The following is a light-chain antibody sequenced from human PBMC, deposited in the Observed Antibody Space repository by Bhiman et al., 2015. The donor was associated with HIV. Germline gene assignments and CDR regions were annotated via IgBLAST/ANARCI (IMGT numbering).Light chain of an antibody. Sequence: QSALTQPASVSGSPGQSITISCTGTGSDVGGYNHVSWYQQHPGKAPKLMIYDVSNRPSGVSNRFSGSKSGNTASLTISGLQAEDEADYCSSLTSSITYVFGTGTNVTVL. CDR2: DVS. CDR1: GSDVGGYNH. J-gene: IGLJ1*01. CDR3: SSLTSSITYV. V-gene: IGLV2-14*03.